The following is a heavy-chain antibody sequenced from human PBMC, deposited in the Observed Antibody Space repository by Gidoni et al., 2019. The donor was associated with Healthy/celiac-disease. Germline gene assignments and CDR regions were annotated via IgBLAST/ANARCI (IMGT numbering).Heavy chain of an antibody. D-gene: IGHD2-2*01. Sequence: QVQLVHAGAEVKKPGASVKVSCKASGYTFTSYAMHWVRQAPGQRHEWMGLINAGNGNTKYSQKFQGRVTITRDTSASTAYMELSSLRSEDTAVYYGARDLLDAPDYWGQGTLVTVSS. V-gene: IGHV1-3*01. CDR1: GYTFTSYA. CDR2: INAGNGNT. CDR3: ARDLLDAPDY. J-gene: IGHJ4*02.